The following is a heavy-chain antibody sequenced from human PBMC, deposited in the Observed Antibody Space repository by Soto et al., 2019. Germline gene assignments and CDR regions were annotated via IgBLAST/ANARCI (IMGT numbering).Heavy chain of an antibody. V-gene: IGHV3-30*18. CDR3: AKAPGSTSNH. CDR1: GFTFSSYG. CDR2: ISYDGSNK. J-gene: IGHJ5*02. Sequence: QVQLVESGGGVVQPGRSLRLSCAASGFTFSSYGMHWVRQAPGKGLEWVAVISYDGSNKNYADSVKGRFTISRDNSKNTLYLQMNSLRAEDTAVYYCAKAPGSTSNHWGQGTLVTVSS. D-gene: IGHD2-2*01.